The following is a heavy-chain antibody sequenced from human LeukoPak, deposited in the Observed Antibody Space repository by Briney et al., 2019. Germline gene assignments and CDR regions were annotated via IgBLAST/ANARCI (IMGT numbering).Heavy chain of an antibody. CDR3: ARRIAAAGSGWFDP. CDR1: GYSISSGYY. V-gene: IGHV4-38-2*01. J-gene: IGHJ5*02. CDR2: IYHSGST. D-gene: IGHD6-13*01. Sequence: SETLSLTCAVSGYSISSGYYWGWIRQPPGKGLEWIGSIYHSGSTYYNPSLKSRVTISVDTSKNQFSLKLSSVTAADTAVYYRARRIAAAGSGWFDPWGQGTLVTASS.